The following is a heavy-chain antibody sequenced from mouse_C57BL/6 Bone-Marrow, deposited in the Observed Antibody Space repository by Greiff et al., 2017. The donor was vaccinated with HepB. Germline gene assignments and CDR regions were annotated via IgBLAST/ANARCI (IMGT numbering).Heavy chain of an antibody. CDR1: GFSLTSYG. J-gene: IGHJ4*01. CDR2: IWGVGST. V-gene: IGHV2-6*01. Sequence: VQLVESGPGLVAPSQSLSITCTVSGFSLTSYGVDWVRQSPGKGLEWLGVIWGVGSTNYNSALKSRLSISMDNSKSQVFLKMNSLQTDDTAMYYCARSSYYGNSYAMDYWGQGTSVTVSS. CDR3: ARSSYYGNSYAMDY. D-gene: IGHD2-10*01.